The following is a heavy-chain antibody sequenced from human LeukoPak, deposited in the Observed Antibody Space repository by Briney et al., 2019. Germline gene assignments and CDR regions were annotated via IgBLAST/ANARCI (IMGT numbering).Heavy chain of an antibody. J-gene: IGHJ4*02. CDR2: INPNSGGT. V-gene: IGHV1-2*02. D-gene: IGHD6-6*01. CDR3: ARVWRQPVAEDY. Sequence: GASVKVSCKASGYTFTSYDINWVRQATGQGLEWMGWINPNSGGTNYAQKFQGRVTMTRDTSISTAYMELSRLRSDDTAVYYCARVWRQPVAEDYWGQGTLVTVSS. CDR1: GYTFTSYD.